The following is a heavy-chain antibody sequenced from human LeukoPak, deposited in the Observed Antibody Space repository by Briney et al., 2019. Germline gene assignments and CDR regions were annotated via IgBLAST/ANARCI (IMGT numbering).Heavy chain of an antibody. CDR3: AKDGDRYSGSYFLDY. CDR1: GFTFSSYG. Sequence: GALRLSCAASGFTFSSYGMSWVRQAPGKGLEWVSAISGSGGSTYYADSVKGRFTISRDNSKNTLYLQMNSLRAEDTAVYYCAKDGDRYSGSYFLDYWGQGTLVTVSS. V-gene: IGHV3-23*01. D-gene: IGHD1-26*01. CDR2: ISGSGGST. J-gene: IGHJ4*02.